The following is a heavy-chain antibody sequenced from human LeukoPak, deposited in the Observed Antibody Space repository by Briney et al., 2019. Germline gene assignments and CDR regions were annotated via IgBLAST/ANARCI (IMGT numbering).Heavy chain of an antibody. CDR1: GYTFTSYG. CDR2: ISAYNGNT. V-gene: IGHV1-18*01. D-gene: IGHD2-2*03. CDR3: ARDRRGYCSSTSCYAPYYYGMDV. J-gene: IGHJ6*02. Sequence: ASVKVSCKASGYTFTSYGISWVRQAPGQGLEWMGWISAYNGNTNYAQKLQGRVTMTTDTSTSTAYMELRSPRSDDTAVYYCARDRRGYCSSTSCYAPYYYGMDVWGQGTTVTVSS.